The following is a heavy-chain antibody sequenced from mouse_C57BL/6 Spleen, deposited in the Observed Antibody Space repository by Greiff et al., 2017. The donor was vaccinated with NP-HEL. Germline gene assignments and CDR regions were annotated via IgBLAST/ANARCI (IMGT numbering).Heavy chain of an antibody. J-gene: IGHJ3*01. Sequence: QVQLKQPGAELVRPGTSVKLSCKASGYTFTSYWMHWVKQRPGQGLEWIGVIDPSDSYTNYNQKFKGKATLTVDTSSSTAYMQLSSLTSEDSAVYYCARASYGSSPWFAYWGQGTLVTVSA. V-gene: IGHV1-59*01. D-gene: IGHD1-1*01. CDR3: ARASYGSSPWFAY. CDR2: IDPSDSYT. CDR1: GYTFTSYW.